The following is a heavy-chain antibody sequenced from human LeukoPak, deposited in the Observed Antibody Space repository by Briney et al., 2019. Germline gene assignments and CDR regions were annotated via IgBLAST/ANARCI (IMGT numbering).Heavy chain of an antibody. Sequence: SETLSLTCPVSGGSISSFYWSWIRQPPGKGLEWIGYIYYSGNTNYNPSLKNRVPISVDTSKNQFSLKLSSVTAADTAVYSCASGYDSSGYDAFDISGQGTMVTASS. CDR1: GGSISSFY. V-gene: IGHV4-59*12. CDR2: IYYSGNT. CDR3: ASGYDSSGYDAFDI. D-gene: IGHD3-22*01. J-gene: IGHJ3*02.